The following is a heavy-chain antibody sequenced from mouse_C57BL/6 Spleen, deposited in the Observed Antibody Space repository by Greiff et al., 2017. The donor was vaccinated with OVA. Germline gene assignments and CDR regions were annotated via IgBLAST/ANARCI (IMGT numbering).Heavy chain of an antibody. Sequence: LQESGAELVKPGASVKLSCKASGYTFTEYTIHWVKQRSGQGLEWIGWFYPGSGSIKYNEKFKDKATLTADKSSSTVYMELSRLTSEDSAVYFCARHEEGTYYSNGGYFDYWGQGTTLTVSS. V-gene: IGHV1-62-2*01. CDR3: ARHEEGTYYSNGGYFDY. CDR2: FYPGSGSI. J-gene: IGHJ2*01. CDR1: GYTFTEYT. D-gene: IGHD2-5*01.